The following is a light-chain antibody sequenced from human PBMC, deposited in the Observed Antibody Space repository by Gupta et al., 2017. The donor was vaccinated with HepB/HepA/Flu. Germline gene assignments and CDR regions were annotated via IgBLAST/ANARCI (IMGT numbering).Light chain of an antibody. CDR2: RAS. CDR1: QSVSSN. V-gene: IGKV3-15*01. J-gene: IGKJ4*01. CDR3: QQYNNWPLT. Sequence: EIVMPQSPATLSVSPGERATLSCRASQSVSSNLAWYQQKPGQAPRLLIFRASTRATGIPARFSGSGSGTEFTLTISSPQSEDFAIYYCQQYNNWPLTFGGGTKVEIK.